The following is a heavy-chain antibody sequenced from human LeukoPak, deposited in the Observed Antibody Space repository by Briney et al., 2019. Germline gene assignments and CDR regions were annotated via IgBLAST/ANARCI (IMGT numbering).Heavy chain of an antibody. J-gene: IGHJ5*02. Sequence: SVKVSCKASGGTLSRYAISWVRQAPGQGLEWMGGIIASFGTANYAQKFQGRVTISADESSGTAYMGLSSLRSEDTAVYYCARVVTPRYCSSTSCYWKGWFDPWGQGTLVTVSS. CDR1: GGTLSRYA. V-gene: IGHV1-69*13. CDR2: IIASFGTA. CDR3: ARVVTPRYCSSTSCYWKGWFDP. D-gene: IGHD2-2*01.